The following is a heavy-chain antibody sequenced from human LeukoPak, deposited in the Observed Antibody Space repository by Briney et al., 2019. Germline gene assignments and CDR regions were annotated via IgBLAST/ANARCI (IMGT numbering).Heavy chain of an antibody. V-gene: IGHV4-39*01. J-gene: IGHJ3*02. D-gene: IGHD3-22*01. Sequence: SETLSLTCTVSGVSISSSYSYWGWLRQPPGMGLEWIGSIYYTGNTYYNASLKRQVSISIDTSKNQFSLKLTSVTAADTAVYYCARHSNYYDFRGQGAFDIWGQGTMVTVSS. CDR1: GVSISSSYSY. CDR3: ARHSNYYDFRGQGAFDI. CDR2: IYYTGNT.